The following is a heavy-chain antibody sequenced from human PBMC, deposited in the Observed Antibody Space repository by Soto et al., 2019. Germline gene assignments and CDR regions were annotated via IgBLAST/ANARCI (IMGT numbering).Heavy chain of an antibody. J-gene: IGHJ4*02. D-gene: IGHD6-19*01. V-gene: IGHV2-5*02. CDR2: IYWDDEK. CDR1: GFSLSTSGVG. Sequence: QITLKESGPTLVKPTQTLTLTCTFSGFSLSTSGVGVGWIRQPPGKALEWLALIYWDDEKRYSPSLKSRLTTXKXTXXNQVVLTMTNMDPVDTATYYCARTESRIAVAGIDYWGQGTLVTVSS. CDR3: ARTESRIAVAGIDY.